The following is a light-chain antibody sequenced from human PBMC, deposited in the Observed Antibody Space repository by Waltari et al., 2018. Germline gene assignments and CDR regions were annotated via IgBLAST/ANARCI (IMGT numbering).Light chain of an antibody. CDR3: QSFDSSLSASV. CDR2: GNT. J-gene: IGLJ3*02. CDR1: SSNFGAGYD. V-gene: IGLV1-40*01. Sequence: QSVLTQPPSMSGAPGQTVTIPCTGGSSNFGAGYDVHWYQQFPGTSPKLLIFGNTNRPSGVPGRFSGSRSGTSASLAIAGLQSEDEAVYYCQSFDSSLSASVFGGGTKLTVL.